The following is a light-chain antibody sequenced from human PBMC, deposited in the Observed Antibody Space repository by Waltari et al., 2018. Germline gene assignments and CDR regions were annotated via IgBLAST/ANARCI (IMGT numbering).Light chain of an antibody. CDR2: EGN. Sequence: QSALTQPASVSGSPGQSITISCTGTSSDVGTYNLVSWYQHHPDKAPKLIIYEGNKRPSGVSNRFFGSKSGNTASLTISGLQAEDEADYYCCSFAAGSILVFGGGTKLTVL. CDR1: SSDVGTYNL. CDR3: CSFAAGSILV. V-gene: IGLV2-23*01. J-gene: IGLJ3*02.